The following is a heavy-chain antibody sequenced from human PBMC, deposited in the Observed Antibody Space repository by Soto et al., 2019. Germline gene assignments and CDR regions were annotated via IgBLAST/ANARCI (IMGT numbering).Heavy chain of an antibody. Sequence: QITLKESGPTRVKPTQTLTLTCSFSGFSLTSRPMGVGWIRQPPGKALEWLVVIYWDDDKRYSPSLKSRLTITKDTSGTQVVLTMTNLDPVDTATYYCAHRLSGYNWNGGYFDYWGQGALVTVSS. D-gene: IGHD1-1*01. J-gene: IGHJ4*02. CDR3: AHRLSGYNWNGGYFDY. CDR2: IYWDDDK. V-gene: IGHV2-5*02. CDR1: GFSLTSRPMG.